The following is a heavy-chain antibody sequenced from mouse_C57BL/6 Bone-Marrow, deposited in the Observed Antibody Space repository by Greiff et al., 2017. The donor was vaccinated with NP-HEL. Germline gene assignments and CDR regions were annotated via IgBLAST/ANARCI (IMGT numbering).Heavy chain of an antibody. V-gene: IGHV1-42*01. CDR2: INPSTGGT. D-gene: IGHD3-1*01. CDR1: GYSFTGYY. J-gene: IGHJ3*01. CDR3: ARSQALFAY. Sequence: EVKLMESGPELVKPGASVKISCKASGYSFTGYYMNWVKQSPEKSLEWIGEINPSTGGTTYNQKFKAKATLTVDKSSSTAYMQLKSLTSEDSAVYYCARSQALFAYWGQGTLVTVSA.